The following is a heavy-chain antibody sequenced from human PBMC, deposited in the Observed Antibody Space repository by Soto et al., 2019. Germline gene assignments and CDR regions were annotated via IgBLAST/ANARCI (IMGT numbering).Heavy chain of an antibody. Sequence: QVQLQQWGAGLLKSSETLSLTCAVYGGSFSGYYWSWIRQPPGKGLEWIGEINHSGSTNYNPSLKSRVTISVDTSKNQFSLKLSSVTAADTAVYYCARAHYYGSGRASYFDYWGQGTLVTVSS. V-gene: IGHV4-34*01. CDR3: ARAHYYGSGRASYFDY. CDR1: GGSFSGYY. CDR2: INHSGST. D-gene: IGHD3-10*01. J-gene: IGHJ4*02.